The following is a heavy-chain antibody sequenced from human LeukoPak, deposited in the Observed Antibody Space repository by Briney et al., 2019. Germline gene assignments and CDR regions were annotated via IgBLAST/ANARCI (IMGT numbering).Heavy chain of an antibody. J-gene: IGHJ4*02. D-gene: IGHD4-11*01. CDR2: IIPIFGTA. CDR1: GGTFSSYT. Sequence: SVKVSYKASGGTFSSYTISWVRQAPGQGLEWMGGIIPIFGTANYAQKFQGRVTITTDESTSTAYMELSSLRSEDTAVYYCARRGLTVTTPFDYWGQGTLVTVSS. V-gene: IGHV1-69*05. CDR3: ARRGLTVTTPFDY.